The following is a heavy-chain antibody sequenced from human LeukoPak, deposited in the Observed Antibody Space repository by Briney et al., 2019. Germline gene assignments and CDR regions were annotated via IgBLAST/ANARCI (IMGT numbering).Heavy chain of an antibody. CDR3: ARLRSGMDV. CDR1: GGSINSYY. Sequence: SETLSLTCTVSGGSINSYYWTWIRQPPGKGLKWIANVYNSGSTNYNPSLKSRVTISVDMFKNQFSLKLTSVTAADTAVYYCARLRSGMDVWGQGTTVTVSS. CDR2: VYNSGST. V-gene: IGHV4-59*01. J-gene: IGHJ6*02.